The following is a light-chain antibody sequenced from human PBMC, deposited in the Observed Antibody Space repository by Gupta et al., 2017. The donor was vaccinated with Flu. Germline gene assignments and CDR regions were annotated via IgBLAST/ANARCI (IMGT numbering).Light chain of an antibody. V-gene: IGKV3-15*01. CDR2: AAS. J-gene: IGKJ4*01. CDR3: LQYYSWPPLT. Sequence: EIVMTQSPATLSVSPGETAPLSCRASQSVNRNLAWYQQRDGQAPRLLLYAASTRATGIPARFSGSGSGTEFTLTINSLQSEDFAVYYCLQYYSWPPLTFGGGTKVDIK. CDR1: QSVNRN.